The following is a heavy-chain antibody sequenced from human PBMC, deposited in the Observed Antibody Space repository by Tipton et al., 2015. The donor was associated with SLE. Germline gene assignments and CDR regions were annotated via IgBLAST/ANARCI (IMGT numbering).Heavy chain of an antibody. CDR1: GFTFSSYW. Sequence: SLRLSCAASGFTFSSYWMSWVRQAPGKGLEWVSLISWDGGSTYYADSVKGRFTISRDNSKNSLYLQMNSLRTEDTALYYCAKGHIRYYGSGSHFDYWGQGTLVTVSS. D-gene: IGHD3-10*01. CDR2: ISWDGGST. V-gene: IGHV3-43*01. CDR3: AKGHIRYYGSGSHFDY. J-gene: IGHJ4*02.